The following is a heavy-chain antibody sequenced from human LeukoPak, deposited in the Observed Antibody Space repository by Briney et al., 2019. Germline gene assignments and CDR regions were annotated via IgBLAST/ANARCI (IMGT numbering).Heavy chain of an antibody. V-gene: IGHV3-66*01. J-gene: IGHJ4*02. D-gene: IGHD6-6*01. CDR3: ATSSSWSSYFDY. CDR2: IYSGGGT. CDR1: GFTVSSDY. Sequence: GGSLRLSCASSGFTVSSDYMTWVRQAPGKGLEWVSVIYSGGGTYYADSVKGRFTISRDNAKNSLYLQMNSLRAEDTAVYYCATSSSWSSYFDYWGQGTLVTVSS.